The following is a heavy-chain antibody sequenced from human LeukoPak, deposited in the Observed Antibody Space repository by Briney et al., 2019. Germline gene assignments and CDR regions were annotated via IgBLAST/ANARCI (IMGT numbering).Heavy chain of an antibody. Sequence: PSETLSLTCAVSGGSISSSNWWSWVRQPPGKGLEWIGYIYYSGSTYYNPSLKSRVTISVDTSKNQFSLKLSSVTAADTAVYYCARYTVKKTRHNWFDPWGQGTLVTVSS. CDR3: ARYTVKKTRHNWFDP. CDR2: IYYSGST. V-gene: IGHV4-4*02. J-gene: IGHJ5*02. D-gene: IGHD4-17*01. CDR1: GGSISSSNW.